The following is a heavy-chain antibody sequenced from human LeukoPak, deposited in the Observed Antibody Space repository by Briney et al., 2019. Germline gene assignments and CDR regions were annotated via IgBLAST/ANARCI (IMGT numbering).Heavy chain of an antibody. J-gene: IGHJ4*02. Sequence: GASVKVSCKASGYTFTNYGISWVREAPGQGLEWMGWISVYNGKTNYAQKLQGRVTMTTDTSTSTAYMELRSLRSDDTAVYYCARDRGRRTYYFDYWGQGTLVTVSS. CDR3: ARDRGRRTYYFDY. V-gene: IGHV1-18*01. CDR1: GYTFTNYG. CDR2: ISVYNGKT.